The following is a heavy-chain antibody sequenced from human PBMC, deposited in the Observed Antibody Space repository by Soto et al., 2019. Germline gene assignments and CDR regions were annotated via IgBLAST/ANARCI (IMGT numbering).Heavy chain of an antibody. CDR1: GFTFSSYG. CDR2: IWYDGSNK. J-gene: IGHJ4*02. Sequence: GGSLRLSCAASGFTFSSYGMHWVRQAPGKGLEWVAVIWYDGSNKYYADSVKGRFTISRDNSKNTLYLQMNSLRAEDTAVYYCARDPTYGDYISYYFDYWGQGTLVTVPQ. CDR3: ARDPTYGDYISYYFDY. D-gene: IGHD4-17*01. V-gene: IGHV3-33*01.